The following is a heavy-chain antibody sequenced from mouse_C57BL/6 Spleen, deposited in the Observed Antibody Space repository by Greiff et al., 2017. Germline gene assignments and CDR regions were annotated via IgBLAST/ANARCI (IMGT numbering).Heavy chain of an antibody. CDR1: GFTFNTYA. D-gene: IGHD1-1*01. J-gene: IGHJ3*01. V-gene: IGHV10-3*01. CDR2: IRSKSSNYAT. Sequence: EVQVVESGGGLVQPKGSLKLSCAASGFTFNTYAMHWVRQAPGKGLEWVARIRSKSSNYATYYADSVKDRFTISRDDSQSMLYLQMNNLKPEDTAMYYCVRDNYGSSYGWFAYWGQGTLVTVSA. CDR3: VRDNYGSSYGWFAY.